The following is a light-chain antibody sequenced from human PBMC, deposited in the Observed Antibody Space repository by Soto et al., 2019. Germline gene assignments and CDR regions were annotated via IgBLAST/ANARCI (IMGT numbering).Light chain of an antibody. CDR2: GDD. CDR1: SSNIGSNS. V-gene: IGLV1-44*01. Sequence: QSVLTQPPSAPGTPGQRVTISCSGSSSNIGSNSVNWYQQLPGTAPKLLIFGDDQRPSGVPDRFSGSKSGTSASLAISGLQPEDEANYNCATWDDSLNGLYIFGTGTKVTVL. CDR3: ATWDDSLNGLYI. J-gene: IGLJ1*01.